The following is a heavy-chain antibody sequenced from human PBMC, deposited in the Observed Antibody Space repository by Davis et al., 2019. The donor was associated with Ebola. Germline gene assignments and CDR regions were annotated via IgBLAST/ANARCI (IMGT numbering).Heavy chain of an antibody. D-gene: IGHD3-9*01. V-gene: IGHV1-18*04. CDR2: ISGFNTNT. Sequence: ASVKVSCKSSGYTFTSYGLVWVRQAPGLGLEWMGWISGFNTNTNFAQKFQGRVTVSKDTSTNTAYMDLRSLTSGDTAIYYCARAPNYDVLTGTSSYYFDYWGQGTLVTVS. CDR3: ARAPNYDVLTGTSSYYFDY. CDR1: GYTFTSYG. J-gene: IGHJ4*02.